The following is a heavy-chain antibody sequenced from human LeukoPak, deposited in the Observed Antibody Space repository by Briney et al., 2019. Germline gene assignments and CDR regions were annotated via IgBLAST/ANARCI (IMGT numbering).Heavy chain of an antibody. D-gene: IGHD1-26*01. CDR1: GFRFSNYG. Sequence: GGSLRLSCAASGFRFSNYGMSWVRQAPGKGLAWVSSITGSGGSTRVDSVKDRFTISRDNSKSTLYLQMNSLRADDTAVYFCAKNLLGSESFSWHFDLWGRGTLVTVSS. CDR2: ITGSGGST. J-gene: IGHJ2*01. CDR3: AKNLLGSESFSWHFDL. V-gene: IGHV3-23*01.